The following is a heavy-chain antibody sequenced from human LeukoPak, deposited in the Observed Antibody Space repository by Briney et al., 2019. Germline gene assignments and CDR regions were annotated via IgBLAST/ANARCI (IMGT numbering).Heavy chain of an antibody. CDR2: ISSSGSTI. Sequence: GGSLRLSCAASGFTFSSYEMNWVRQAPGKGLEWVSYISSSGSTIYYADSVKGRFTISRDNAKNSLYLQMNSLRAEDTAVYYCARDARIAAAGLFDYWGQGTLVTVSS. D-gene: IGHD6-13*01. CDR1: GFTFSSYE. J-gene: IGHJ4*02. V-gene: IGHV3-48*03. CDR3: ARDARIAAAGLFDY.